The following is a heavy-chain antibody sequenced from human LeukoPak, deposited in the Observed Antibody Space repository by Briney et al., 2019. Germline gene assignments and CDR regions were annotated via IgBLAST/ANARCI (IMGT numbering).Heavy chain of an antibody. CDR2: VSTSNGDT. J-gene: IGHJ4*02. CDR1: GYNFNRYT. V-gene: IGHV1-18*01. D-gene: IGHD5-18*01. CDR3: ARVSDTSMVTPGFDS. Sequence: GPVKVSCKTSGYNFNRYTITWARQAPGQGLEWMGWVSTSNGDTNYVEKFQGRVIMTTETVTKTAYMELRRLRSGDTAMYFCARVSDTSMVTPGFDSWGQGTLVTVSS.